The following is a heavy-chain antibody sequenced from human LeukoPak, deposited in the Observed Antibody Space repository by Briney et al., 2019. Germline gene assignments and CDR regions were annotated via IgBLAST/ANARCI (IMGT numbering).Heavy chain of an antibody. CDR3: AREPKEGGYYYYMDV. CDR2: INPNSGGT. CDR1: GGTFSSYA. V-gene: IGHV1-2*02. Sequence: ASVTVSCKASGGTFSSYAISWVRQAPGQGLEWMGWINPNSGGTNYAQKSQGRVTMTRDTSISTAYMELSRLRSDDTAVYYCAREPKEGGYYYYMDVWGKGTTVTVSS. J-gene: IGHJ6*03.